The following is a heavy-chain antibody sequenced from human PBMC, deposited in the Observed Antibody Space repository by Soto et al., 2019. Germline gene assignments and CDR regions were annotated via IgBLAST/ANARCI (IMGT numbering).Heavy chain of an antibody. CDR3: ARSGYSYGPNPLLY. CDR2: IYYSGST. Sequence: LEWIGYIYYSGSTYYNPSLKSRVTISVDTSKNQFSLKRSSVTAADTAVYYCARSGYSYGPNPLLYWGQGTLVTVSS. J-gene: IGHJ4*02. D-gene: IGHD5-18*01. V-gene: IGHV4-31*02.